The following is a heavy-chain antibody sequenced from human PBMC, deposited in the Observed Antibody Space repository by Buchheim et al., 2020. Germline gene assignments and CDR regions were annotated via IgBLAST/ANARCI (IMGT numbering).Heavy chain of an antibody. CDR3: ARDPRCSSTSCYTDYYYGMDV. CDR1: GFTFSSYG. Sequence: QVQLVESGGGVVQPGRSLRLSCAASGFTFSSYGMHWVRQAPGKGLEWVSVIWYDGSNKYYADSVKGRFTISRDNSKHTLYLQMNSLRAEDTAVYYCARDPRCSSTSCYTDYYYGMDVWGQGTT. V-gene: IGHV3-33*01. J-gene: IGHJ6*02. D-gene: IGHD2-2*02. CDR2: IWYDGSNK.